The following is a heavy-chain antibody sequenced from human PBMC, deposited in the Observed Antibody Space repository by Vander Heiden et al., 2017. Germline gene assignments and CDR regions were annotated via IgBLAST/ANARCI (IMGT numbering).Heavy chain of an antibody. CDR3: ARAGATLQLYNWFDP. CDR2: IYQSGST. V-gene: IGHV4-30-2*01. CDR1: GGSISRGGYS. Sequence: QLQLQESGSGLVKPSQTLSLTCAVSGGSISRGGYSWSWIRQPPGTGLEWSGHIYQSGSTSNNPPLKSRVTISVDRSKNQFSLKLSSVTAADTAVYYCARAGATLQLYNWFDPWGQGTLVTVSS. J-gene: IGHJ5*02. D-gene: IGHD5-18*01.